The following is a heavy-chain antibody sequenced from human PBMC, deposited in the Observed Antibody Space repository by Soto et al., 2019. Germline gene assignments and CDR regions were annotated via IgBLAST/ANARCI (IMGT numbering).Heavy chain of an antibody. D-gene: IGHD6-19*01. J-gene: IGHJ6*02. CDR2: INHSGST. Sequence: PSETLSLTCAVYGGSFSGYYWSWIRQPPGKGLEWIGEINHSGSTNYNPSLKSRVTISVDTSKNQFSLKLSSVTAADTAVYYCESFRLEGRNRVYSSGSYQSYYYYGMDVWGQGNTVTVSS. CDR3: ESFRLEGRNRVYSSGSYQSYYYYGMDV. CDR1: GGSFSGYY. V-gene: IGHV4-34*01.